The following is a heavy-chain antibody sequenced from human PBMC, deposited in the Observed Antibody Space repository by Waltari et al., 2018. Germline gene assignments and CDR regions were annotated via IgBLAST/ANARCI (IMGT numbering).Heavy chain of an antibody. J-gene: IGHJ6*03. CDR2: INPNSGGT. Sequence: QVQLVQSGAEVKKPGASVKVSCKASGYTFTGYYMHWVRQAPGPGLEWMGRINPNSGGTNYAQKFQGRVTMTRDTSISTAYMELSRLRSDDTAVYYCARDRDPRGRSYYYYYMDVWGKGTTVTVSS. CDR3: ARDRDPRGRSYYYYYMDV. D-gene: IGHD3-10*01. V-gene: IGHV1-2*06. CDR1: GYTFTGYY.